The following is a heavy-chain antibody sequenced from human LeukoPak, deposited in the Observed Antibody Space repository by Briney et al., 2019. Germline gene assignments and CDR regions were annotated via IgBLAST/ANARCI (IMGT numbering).Heavy chain of an antibody. CDR1: GTSISRTNW. CDR2: IYYSGNT. CDR3: ARDRDIVVHQPSY. V-gene: IGHV4-4*02. J-gene: IGHJ4*02. Sequence: SGTLSLTCAVSGTSISRTNWWSWVRPTPGKGLEWIGEIYYSGNTNYNPSLKSRVTISIDKSKNQFSLNLTSVTAADTAVYYCARDRDIVVHQPSYWGQGTLVTVSS. D-gene: IGHD2-15*01.